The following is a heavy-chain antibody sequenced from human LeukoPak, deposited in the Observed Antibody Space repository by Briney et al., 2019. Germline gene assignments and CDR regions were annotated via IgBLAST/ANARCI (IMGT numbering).Heavy chain of an antibody. D-gene: IGHD4-11*01. V-gene: IGHV3-23*01. J-gene: IGHJ4*02. CDR1: GFTFSNYA. Sequence: GRSLRLSCAASGFTFSNYAMSWVRQAPGKGLEWVSAISGSGVTTYYADSVKGRFTISRDNPKNTLYLQMNSLRAEDTAVYYCAKDQLTTVTTSFDYWGQGTLVTVSS. CDR2: ISGSGVTT. CDR3: AKDQLTTVTTSFDY.